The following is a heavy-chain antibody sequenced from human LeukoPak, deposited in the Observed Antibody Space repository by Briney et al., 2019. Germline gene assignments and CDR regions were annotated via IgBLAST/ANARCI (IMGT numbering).Heavy chain of an antibody. CDR2: IWSDGIGK. V-gene: IGHV3-33*01. J-gene: IGHJ6*03. CDR3: AREGSSSWYKIYYYYYYMDV. CDR1: GFTLSYYG. Sequence: GGSLRLSCAASGFTLSYYGMHWVRQAPGKGLEWVADIWSDGIGKYYADSVKGRFTISRDNSKNTLYLQMNSLRAEDTAVYYCAREGSSSWYKIYYYYYYMDVWGKGTTVTVSS. D-gene: IGHD6-13*01.